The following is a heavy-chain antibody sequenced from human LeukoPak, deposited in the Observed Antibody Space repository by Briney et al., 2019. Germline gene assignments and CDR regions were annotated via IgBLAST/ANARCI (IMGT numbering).Heavy chain of an antibody. CDR3: ATESSLSN. D-gene: IGHD2/OR15-2a*01. V-gene: IGHV3-30*04. CDR2: ISYDGTYA. CDR1: GLTFSSLA. J-gene: IGHJ4*02. Sequence: PGGSLRLSCAASGLTFSSLAMDWVRQAPGKGLEWVGDISYDGTYASYAASVRGRFTISRDNSKNTLYLQMNSLRTEDTAVYYCATESSLSNWGLGTLVSVSS.